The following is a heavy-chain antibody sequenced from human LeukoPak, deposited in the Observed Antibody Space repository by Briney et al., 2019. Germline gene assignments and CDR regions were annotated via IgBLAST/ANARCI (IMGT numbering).Heavy chain of an antibody. Sequence: SETLSLTCTVSGGSISSSSYYWGWIRQPPGKGLEWIGSIYYSGSTYYNPSLKSRVTISVDTSKNQFSLKLSSVTAADTAVYYCARGQIVVVPAAMRDPEDTYYFDYWGQGTLVTVSS. V-gene: IGHV4-39*07. CDR2: IYYSGST. CDR3: ARGQIVVVPAAMRDPEDTYYFDY. CDR1: GGSISSSSYY. J-gene: IGHJ4*02. D-gene: IGHD2-2*01.